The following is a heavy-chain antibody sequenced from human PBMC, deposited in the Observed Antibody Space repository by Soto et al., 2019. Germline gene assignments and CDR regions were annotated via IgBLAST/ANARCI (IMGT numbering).Heavy chain of an antibody. J-gene: IGHJ5*02. D-gene: IGHD3-10*01. Sequence: EVQLVESGGGTVQPGGSLRLSCAASGYTFSTYWMHWVRQAPGKGLVWVSRINPESTTINYADSVRGRFTISRDNAKNTLSLQMNSLRAEDTDVYYCTRDTYGPDYHWGQGTLVTVSP. CDR3: TRDTYGPDYH. V-gene: IGHV3-74*01. CDR1: GYTFSTYW. CDR2: INPESTTI.